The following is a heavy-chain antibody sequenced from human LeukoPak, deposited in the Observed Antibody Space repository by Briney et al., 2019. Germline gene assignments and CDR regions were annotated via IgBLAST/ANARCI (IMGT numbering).Heavy chain of an antibody. V-gene: IGHV3-7*01. Sequence: GGSLRLSCAASGFTFSSYWMSWVRQAPGKGLEWVANIKQDGSEKYYVDSVKGRFTISRDNAKNSLYLQMNSLRAEDTAVYYCARWSFSLYYYYGMDVWGQGTTVTVSS. CDR1: GFTFSSYW. J-gene: IGHJ6*02. D-gene: IGHD3-16*02. CDR2: IKQDGSEK. CDR3: ARWSFSLYYYYGMDV.